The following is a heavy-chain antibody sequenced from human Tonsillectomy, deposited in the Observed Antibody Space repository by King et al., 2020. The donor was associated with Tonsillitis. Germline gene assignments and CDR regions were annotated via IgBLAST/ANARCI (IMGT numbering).Heavy chain of an antibody. CDR1: GFTFSSYA. Sequence: VQLVESGGGVVQPGRSLRLSCAASGFTFSSYAMHWVRQAPGKGLEWVALISYDGSNKYYADSVKGRFTISRDNSKNTLYLQMNSLRAEDTAVYYCARDKAAMVRGVTLPKNWGQGTLVTVSS. V-gene: IGHV3-30-3*01. CDR2: ISYDGSNK. CDR3: ARDKAAMVRGVTLPKN. J-gene: IGHJ4*02. D-gene: IGHD3-10*01.